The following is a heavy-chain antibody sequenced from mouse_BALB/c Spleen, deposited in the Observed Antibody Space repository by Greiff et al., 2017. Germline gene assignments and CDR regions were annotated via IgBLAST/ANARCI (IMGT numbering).Heavy chain of an antibody. CDR3: AKHDGYDWFAY. Sequence: VKLVESGPGLVAPSQSLSITCTVSGFSLTSYGVHWVRQPPGKGLEWLGVIWAGGSTNYNSALMSRLSISKDNSKSQVFLKMNSLQTDDTAMYYCAKHDGYDWFAYWGQGTLVTVSA. V-gene: IGHV2-9*02. CDR1: GFSLTSYG. J-gene: IGHJ3*01. CDR2: IWAGGST. D-gene: IGHD1-2*01.